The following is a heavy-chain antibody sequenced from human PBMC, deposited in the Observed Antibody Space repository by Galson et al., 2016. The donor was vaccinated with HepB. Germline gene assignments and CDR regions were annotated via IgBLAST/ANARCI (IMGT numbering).Heavy chain of an antibody. CDR3: ARGEHSSLLDY. CDR1: GYTFTSYG. CDR2: ISAYNANT. J-gene: IGHJ4*02. Sequence: SVKVSCKASGYTFTSYGISWVRQAPGQGLEWMGWISAYNANTNYAQKLQGRVTMTTHTSTSTAYMELRSLRSGDTAVYYCARGEHSSLLDYWGQGTLVTVSS. V-gene: IGHV1-18*01. D-gene: IGHD6-6*01.